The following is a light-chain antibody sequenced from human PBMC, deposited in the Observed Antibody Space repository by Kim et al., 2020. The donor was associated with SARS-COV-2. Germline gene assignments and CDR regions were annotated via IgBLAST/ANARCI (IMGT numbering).Light chain of an antibody. CDR3: YSGADNNRV. CDR2: KDS. V-gene: IGLV3-27*01. CDR1: ILKKKY. J-gene: IGLJ3*02. Sequence: SVSPGQTARITCSGDILKKKYARWFQQKPGQAPVLLIYKDSERPSGIPERFSASSSGTTVTLTISGAQAEDEADYYCYSGADNNRVFGGGTQLTVL.